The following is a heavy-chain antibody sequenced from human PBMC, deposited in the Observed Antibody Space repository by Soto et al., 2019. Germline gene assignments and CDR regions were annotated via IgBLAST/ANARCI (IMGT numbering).Heavy chain of an antibody. CDR3: AIDRRDCRGGSCYHKSFDI. CDR2: ISSSGSTT. V-gene: IGHV3-11*01. Sequence: QVQLVESGGGLVKPGGSLRLSCAASGVTVSGYYMSWIRQAPGKGLDWVSYISSSGSTTYYADSVKGRFTISRDTAKNSLFQQMNSLRAEDTAVYYCAIDRRDCRGGSCYHKSFDIWGQGTVVTVSS. CDR1: GVTVSGYY. J-gene: IGHJ3*02. D-gene: IGHD2-15*01.